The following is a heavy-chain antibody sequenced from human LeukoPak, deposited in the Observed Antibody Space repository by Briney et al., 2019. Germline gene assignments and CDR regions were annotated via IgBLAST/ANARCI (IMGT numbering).Heavy chain of an antibody. D-gene: IGHD6-19*01. CDR1: GGSFSGYY. Sequence: SETLSLTCAVYGGSFSGYYWSWIRQPPGKGLEWIGEINHSGSTNYNPSLKSLVTISVDTSKTQFSLKLSSVTAADTAVYYCARGLIASGWYGDFDYWGQGTLVTVSS. J-gene: IGHJ4*02. CDR2: INHSGST. CDR3: ARGLIASGWYGDFDY. V-gene: IGHV4-34*01.